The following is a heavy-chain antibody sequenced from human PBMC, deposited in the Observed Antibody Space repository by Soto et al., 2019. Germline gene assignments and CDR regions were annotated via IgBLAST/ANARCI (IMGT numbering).Heavy chain of an antibody. CDR3: ARALVVPAAIPSYYYGMDV. CDR2: ISYDGSNK. CDR1: GFTFSSYA. D-gene: IGHD2-2*02. Sequence: GGSLRLSCAASGFTFSSYAMHWVRQAPGKGLEWVAVISYDGSNKYYADSVKGRFTISRDNSKNTLYLQMNSLRAEDTAVYYCARALVVPAAIPSYYYGMDVWGQGTTVTVSS. J-gene: IGHJ6*02. V-gene: IGHV3-30-3*01.